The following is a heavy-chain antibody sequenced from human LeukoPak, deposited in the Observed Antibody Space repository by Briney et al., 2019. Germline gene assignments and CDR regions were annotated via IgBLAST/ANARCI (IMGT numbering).Heavy chain of an antibody. D-gene: IGHD5-24*01. CDR3: ARHGGEMATIPGRISGLDY. CDR2: IKQDGSEK. CDR1: GFTFSSYW. J-gene: IGHJ4*02. V-gene: IGHV3-7*01. Sequence: GGSLRLSCAASGFTFSSYWMSWVRQAPGKGLEWVANIKQDGSEKYYVDSVKGRFTISRDNAKNSLYMQMNSLRAEDTAVYYCARHGGEMATIPGRISGLDYWGQGTLVTVSS.